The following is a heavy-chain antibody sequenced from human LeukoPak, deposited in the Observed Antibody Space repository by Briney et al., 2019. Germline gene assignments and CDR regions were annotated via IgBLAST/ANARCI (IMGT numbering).Heavy chain of an antibody. CDR3: ARDPNSSGWHEFDY. CDR1: GYTFTSYG. CDR2: ISAYNGNT. Sequence: ASVKVSCKASGYTFTSYGISWVRQAPGQGLEWMGWISAYNGNTNYTQKLQGRVTMTTDTSTSTAYMELRSLRSDDTAVYYCARDPNSSGWHEFDYWGQGTLVTVSS. D-gene: IGHD6-19*01. J-gene: IGHJ4*02. V-gene: IGHV1-18*01.